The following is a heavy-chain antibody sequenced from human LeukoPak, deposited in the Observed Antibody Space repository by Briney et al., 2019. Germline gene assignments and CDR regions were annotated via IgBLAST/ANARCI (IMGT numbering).Heavy chain of an antibody. CDR3: AKGDG. V-gene: IGHV3-30*02. J-gene: IGHJ4*02. D-gene: IGHD5-24*01. CDR1: GFTFSNYG. Sequence: PGGSLRLSCAASGFTFSNYGMRWVRQAPGKGLEWVAFIRHDRRKYGCNECYADSVRRRFTISRDNSKNTLYLQMHSLKVEDTAMYYCAKGDGWGRGTLVTVCS. CDR2: IRHDRRKYGCNE.